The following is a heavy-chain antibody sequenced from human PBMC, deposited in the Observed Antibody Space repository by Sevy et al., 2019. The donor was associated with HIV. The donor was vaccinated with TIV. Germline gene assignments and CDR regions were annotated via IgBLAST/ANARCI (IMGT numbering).Heavy chain of an antibody. Sequence: GGSLRLSCAASGFTFSGYAMNWVRQAPGKGLEWVSAINGKGRSTHYADSVEGRFTISRDNSKNTEYLEMKGLRAEETAVYYCAKTINSGGGVVPAANYYFYGLDVWGQGTTVTVSS. V-gene: IGHV3-23*01. CDR2: INGKGRST. J-gene: IGHJ6*02. D-gene: IGHD2-2*01. CDR3: AKTINSGGGVVPAANYYFYGLDV. CDR1: GFTFSGYA.